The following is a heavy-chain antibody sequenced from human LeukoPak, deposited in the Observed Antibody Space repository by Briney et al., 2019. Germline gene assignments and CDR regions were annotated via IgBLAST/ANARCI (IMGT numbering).Heavy chain of an antibody. D-gene: IGHD3-22*01. CDR3: ARDIYYTDSGGHYFETYAFDI. CDR1: GFTFRTSA. CDR2: VSFDGSNE. Sequence: GGSLRLSCADSGFTFRTSAMHWVRQAPGKGLEWVAVVSFDGSNENYADSVRGRFTISRDNSKNTLYLQMSGLRREDTAMYYCARDIYYTDSGGHYFETYAFDIWGQGTMVTVSS. J-gene: IGHJ3*02. V-gene: IGHV3-30-3*01.